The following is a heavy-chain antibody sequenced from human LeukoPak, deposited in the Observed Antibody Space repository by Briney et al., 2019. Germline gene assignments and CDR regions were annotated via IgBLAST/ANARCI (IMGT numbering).Heavy chain of an antibody. CDR3: ARTGRVFDFDY. V-gene: IGHV4-4*07. J-gene: IGHJ4*02. D-gene: IGHD2-21*01. CDR1: GGSISSYY. CDR2: IYTSGST. Sequence: PSETLSLTCTVSGGSISSYYWSWIRQPAGKGLGWIGRIYTSGSTNYNPSLKSRVTMSVDTSKNQFSLKLSSVTAADTAVYYCARTGRVFDFDYWGQGTLVTVSS.